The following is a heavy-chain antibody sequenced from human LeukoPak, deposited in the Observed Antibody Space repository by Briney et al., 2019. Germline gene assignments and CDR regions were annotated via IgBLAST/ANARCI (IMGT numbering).Heavy chain of an antibody. CDR2: IYPGDSDT. V-gene: IGHV5-51*01. D-gene: IGHD5-12*01. Sequence: GESLKISCTGPGYTFTSYWVGWVRQMPGKGLEWMGTIYPGDSDTRYSPSFQGQVTISAGKSTSTAYLQWSSLKASDTAMYYCARGGYSGYAGYDPWGQGTLVTVSS. CDR1: GYTFTSYW. J-gene: IGHJ5*02. CDR3: ARGGYSGYAGYDP.